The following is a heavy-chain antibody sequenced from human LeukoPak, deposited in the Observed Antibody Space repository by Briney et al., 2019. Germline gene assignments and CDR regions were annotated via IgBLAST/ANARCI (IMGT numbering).Heavy chain of an antibody. CDR3: ARDSNSDFWSGYYTNYFDY. V-gene: IGHV3-23*01. Sequence: GGSLRLSCAASGFTFSSYAMSWVRQAPGKGLEWVSVISGSGGSTYYADSVKGRFTISRDNSKNTLYLQMNSLRAEETAEYYCARDSNSDFWSGYYTNYFDYWGQGTLVTVSS. J-gene: IGHJ4*02. CDR1: GFTFSSYA. D-gene: IGHD3-3*01. CDR2: ISGSGGST.